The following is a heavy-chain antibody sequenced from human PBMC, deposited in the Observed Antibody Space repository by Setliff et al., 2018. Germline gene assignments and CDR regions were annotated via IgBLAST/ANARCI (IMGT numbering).Heavy chain of an antibody. J-gene: IGHJ6*03. D-gene: IGHD3-10*01. CDR1: GYTFTNYA. CDR2: INTNTGNP. V-gene: IGHV7-4-1*02. CDR3: ARGSRFGTIVYRGDYYMDV. Sequence: ASVKVSCKASGYTFTNYAMTWMRQAPGQGLEYMGWINTNTGNPIYAQGFTGRFVFSLDTPVSTAYLHISSLKSEDSAVYYCARGSRFGTIVYRGDYYMDV.